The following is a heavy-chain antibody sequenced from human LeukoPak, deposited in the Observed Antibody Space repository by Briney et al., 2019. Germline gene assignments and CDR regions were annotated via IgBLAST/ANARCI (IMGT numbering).Heavy chain of an antibody. Sequence: GGSLRLSCAASGFTFSSYGMHWVRQAPGKGLEWVAFIRCDGSNKYYADSVKGRFTIFRDNSKNTLYLQMNSLRAEDTAVYYCAKDRVGYYGSGSYFDYWGQGTLVTVSS. V-gene: IGHV3-30*02. CDR2: IRCDGSNK. CDR1: GFTFSSYG. D-gene: IGHD3-10*01. J-gene: IGHJ4*02. CDR3: AKDRVGYYGSGSYFDY.